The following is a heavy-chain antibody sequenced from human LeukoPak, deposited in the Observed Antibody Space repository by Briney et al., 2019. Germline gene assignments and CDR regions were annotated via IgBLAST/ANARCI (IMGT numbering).Heavy chain of an antibody. CDR2: ISSSSSTI. CDR1: GFTFSSHW. Sequence: PGGSLRLSCAASGFTFSSHWMSWVRQAPGKGLEWVSYISSSSSTIYYADSVKGRFTISRDNAKNSLYLQMNSLRVEDTAVYYCARDRGILGATWEGFDYWGQGILVTVSS. J-gene: IGHJ4*02. CDR3: ARDRGILGATWEGFDY. V-gene: IGHV3-48*01. D-gene: IGHD1-26*01.